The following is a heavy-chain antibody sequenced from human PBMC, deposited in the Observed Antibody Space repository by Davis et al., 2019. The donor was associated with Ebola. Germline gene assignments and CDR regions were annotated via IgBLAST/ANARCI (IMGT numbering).Heavy chain of an antibody. Sequence: MPSETLSLTCTVSGGSISSYYWSWIRQPPGKGLEWIGYIYYSGSTNYNPSLKSRVTISVDTSKNQFSLKLSSVTAADTAVYYCARAVRVWFDPWAREPWSPSPQ. V-gene: IGHV4-59*01. CDR1: GGSISSYY. J-gene: IGHJ5*02. CDR3: ARAVRVWFDP. CDR2: IYYSGST.